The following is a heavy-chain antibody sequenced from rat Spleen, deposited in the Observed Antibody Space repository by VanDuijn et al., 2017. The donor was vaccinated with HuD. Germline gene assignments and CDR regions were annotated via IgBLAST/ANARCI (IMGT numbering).Heavy chain of an antibody. Sequence: QVQLKESGPGLVQPSQTLSLTCTVAGFSLTSYNVHWVRQPPGKGLEWMGGIWGDGSTDYNSALKSRLSISRDTSKSQVFLKMNSLQTEDTAIYYCTRAWGGYSRDYFDYWGQGVMVTVSS. J-gene: IGHJ2*01. CDR1: GFSLTSYN. D-gene: IGHD1-11*01. CDR2: IWGDGST. CDR3: TRAWGGYSRDYFDY. V-gene: IGHV2-1*01.